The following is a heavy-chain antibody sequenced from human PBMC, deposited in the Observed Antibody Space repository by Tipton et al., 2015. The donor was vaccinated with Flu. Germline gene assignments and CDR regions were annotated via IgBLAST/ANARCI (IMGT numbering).Heavy chain of an antibody. D-gene: IGHD1-26*01. V-gene: IGHV3-30*02. CDR1: GFTFSSSV. J-gene: IGHJ6*02. Sequence: GSLRLSCVASGFTFSSSVMHWVRQAPGKGLEWVALIWPDGSTESYADSVKGRFTISRDSSRNTLNLQMNSLRIEDTAVYYCAKDLMGYFSMDVWGQGTTVTVSS. CDR3: AKDLMGYFSMDV. CDR2: IWPDGSTE.